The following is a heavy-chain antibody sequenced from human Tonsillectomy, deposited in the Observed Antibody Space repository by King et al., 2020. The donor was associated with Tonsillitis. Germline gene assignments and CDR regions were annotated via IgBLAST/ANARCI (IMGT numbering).Heavy chain of an antibody. J-gene: IGHJ4*02. V-gene: IGHV4-39*01. CDR2: IYYSGST. CDR1: GGSISSSSYY. D-gene: IGHD3-9*01. CDR3: AVYDILTGYFDY. Sequence: QLQESGPGLVKPSETLSLTCTVSGGSISSSSYYWGWIRQPPGKGLEWIGSIYYSGSTYYNPSLKGRVTISVDTSKNQFSLKLSSVTAADTAVYYCAVYDILTGYFDYWGQGTLVTVSS.